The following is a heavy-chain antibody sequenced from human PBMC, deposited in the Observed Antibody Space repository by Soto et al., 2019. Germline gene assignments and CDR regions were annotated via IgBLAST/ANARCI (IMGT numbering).Heavy chain of an antibody. CDR3: ARDGDYGKNDY. D-gene: IGHD4-17*01. V-gene: IGHV3-11*06. CDR1: GFTFSDYY. Sequence: QVQLVESGGGLVKPGGSLRLSCAASGFTFSDYYMTWIRQAPGKGLEWVSYISSSSSYTNYADSVKGRFTISRDCAKNSLYLQMNSLRAEDTAVYYWARDGDYGKNDYWCQGTLVTVSS. CDR2: ISSSSSYT. J-gene: IGHJ4*02.